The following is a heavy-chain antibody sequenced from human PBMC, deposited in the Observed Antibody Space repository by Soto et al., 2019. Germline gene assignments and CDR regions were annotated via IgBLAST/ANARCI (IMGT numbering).Heavy chain of an antibody. J-gene: IGHJ4*02. D-gene: IGHD4-17*01. CDR3: GRDQSYTVTYDY. CDR1: GYTFTSYA. Sequence: QVQLVQSGAAVKKPGASVKVSCKASGYTFTSYAMHWVRQAPGQRLEWMGWINAGNGNTKYSQKFQGRVTITRDTSASTAYMELSSLRSEDTAVYYCGRDQSYTVTYDYWGQGTLVTVSS. CDR2: INAGNGNT. V-gene: IGHV1-3*01.